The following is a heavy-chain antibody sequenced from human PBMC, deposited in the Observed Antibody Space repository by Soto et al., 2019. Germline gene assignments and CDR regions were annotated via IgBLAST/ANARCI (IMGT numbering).Heavy chain of an antibody. CDR2: ISGSGGGT. J-gene: IGHJ4*02. Sequence: LLLCCAASGFSFSSYAMNWVREAPGKGLEWVSAISGSGGGTYYTDSVTGRFTISRDNSKNTLYLQMTSLRAEDTAVYYCAKGDGGDSYYQLDHWGQGTLVTVSS. V-gene: IGHV3-23*01. CDR1: GFSFSSYA. CDR3: AKGDGGDSYYQLDH. D-gene: IGHD2-21*02.